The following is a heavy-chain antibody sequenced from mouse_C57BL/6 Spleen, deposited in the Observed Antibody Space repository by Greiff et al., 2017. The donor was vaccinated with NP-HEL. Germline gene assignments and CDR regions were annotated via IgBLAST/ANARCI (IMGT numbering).Heavy chain of an antibody. D-gene: IGHD1-1*01. J-gene: IGHJ2*01. Sequence: EVQLQQSGPELVKPGASVKISCKASGYTFTDYYMNWVKQSHGKSLEWIGDINPNNGGTSYNQKFKGKAPLTVDKSSSTAYMELRSLTSEDSAVYYCARRYGNFDYWGQGTTLTVSS. CDR3: ARRYGNFDY. V-gene: IGHV1-26*01. CDR1: GYTFTDYY. CDR2: INPNNGGT.